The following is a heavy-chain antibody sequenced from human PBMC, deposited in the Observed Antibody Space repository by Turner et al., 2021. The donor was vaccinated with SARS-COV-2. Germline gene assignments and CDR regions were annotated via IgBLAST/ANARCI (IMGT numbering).Heavy chain of an antibody. Sequence: QVQLVESGGGVVQPGRSLRLSCAASGFTLSSYAMHWVRQAPGKGLEWVAVISYDGSNRYYADSVKGRFTISRDNSKNTLHLQMNSLRAEGTAVYYCARDGGSFWGDLAWGGYYYYAMDVWGQGTTVTVSS. J-gene: IGHJ6*02. CDR1: GFTLSSYA. D-gene: IGHD3-3*01. V-gene: IGHV3-30*04. CDR3: ARDGGSFWGDLAWGGYYYYAMDV. CDR2: ISYDGSNR.